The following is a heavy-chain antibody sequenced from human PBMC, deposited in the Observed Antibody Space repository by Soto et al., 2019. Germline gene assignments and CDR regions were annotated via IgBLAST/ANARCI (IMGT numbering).Heavy chain of an antibody. V-gene: IGHV3-23*01. J-gene: IGHJ6*02. Sequence: EVQLLESGGGLVQPGGSLRLSCTVPGFTFSSYAMTWVRQAPGKGLEWVSAISGTGGGTYYADSVKGRFTISRDNSKNTLYLQLDSLRVEDTALYYCAKDREWFGEFPYYYYGMNVWGQGTTVTVSS. CDR2: ISGTGGGT. CDR3: AKDREWFGEFPYYYYGMNV. D-gene: IGHD3-10*01. CDR1: GFTFSSYA.